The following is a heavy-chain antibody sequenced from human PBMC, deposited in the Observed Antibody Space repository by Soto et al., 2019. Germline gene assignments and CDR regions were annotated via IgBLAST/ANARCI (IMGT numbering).Heavy chain of an antibody. D-gene: IGHD2-15*01. CDR2: ISAYNGNT. Sequence: RASVKVSCKASGYTFTSYGISWVRQAPGQGLEWMGWISAYNGNTNYAQKLQGRVTITTDTSTSTAYMELRSLRSDDTAVYYCARAFCAVAGFYGGSCYPGYYYYGMDVWGQGTKVTVSS. V-gene: IGHV1-18*04. J-gene: IGHJ6*02. CDR3: ARAFCAVAGFYGGSCYPGYYYYGMDV. CDR1: GYTFTSYG.